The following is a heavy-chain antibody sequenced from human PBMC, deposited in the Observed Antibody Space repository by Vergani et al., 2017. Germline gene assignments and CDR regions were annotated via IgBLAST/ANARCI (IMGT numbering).Heavy chain of an antibody. Sequence: QVQLVQSGAEVKKPGASVKVSCKASGYTFTGYYMHWVRQAPGQGLEWMGWINPNSGGINYAQKFQGRVTMTRETSISTAYMELSRLRYDDTAVYYCAREGNLGNWNYGYWGQGTLVTVSS. D-gene: IGHD1-7*01. V-gene: IGHV1-2*02. CDR2: INPNSGGI. CDR1: GYTFTGYY. CDR3: AREGNLGNWNYGY. J-gene: IGHJ4*02.